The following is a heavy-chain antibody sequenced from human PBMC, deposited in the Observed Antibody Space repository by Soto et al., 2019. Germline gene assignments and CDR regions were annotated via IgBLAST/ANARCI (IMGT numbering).Heavy chain of an antibody. D-gene: IGHD3-22*01. J-gene: IGHJ4*02. Sequence: GGSLRLSCAASGFTFSSYSMNWVRQAPGKGLEWVSSISSSSSYIYYADSVKGRFTISRDNAKNSLYLQMNSLRAEDTAVYYCARGLTMINTVDYWGQGTLVTVSS. CDR1: GFTFSSYS. CDR2: ISSSSSYI. V-gene: IGHV3-21*01. CDR3: ARGLTMINTVDY.